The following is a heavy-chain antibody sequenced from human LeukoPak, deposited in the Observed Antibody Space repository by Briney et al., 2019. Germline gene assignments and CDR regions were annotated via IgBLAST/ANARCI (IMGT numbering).Heavy chain of an antibody. D-gene: IGHD5-12*01. J-gene: IGHJ4*02. Sequence: SETLSLTCTVSGGSISSSRYYWGWIRQPPGKGLEWIGSIYYTGSTYYNPSLRSRVSISVDTSKNQFTLKLSAVTAADTAVYYCARRGVVATPDANFWGQGTLVTVSS. CDR2: IYYTGST. CDR1: GGSISSSRYY. CDR3: ARRGVVATPDANF. V-gene: IGHV4-39*01.